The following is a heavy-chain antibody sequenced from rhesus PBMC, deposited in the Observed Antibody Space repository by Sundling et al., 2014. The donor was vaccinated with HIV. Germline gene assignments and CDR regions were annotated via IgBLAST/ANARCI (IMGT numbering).Heavy chain of an antibody. CDR1: GYTFTDYY. D-gene: IGHD2-2*01. V-gene: IGHV1S2*01. CDR3: ARVPQYCTSSTCSLNDVFDF. J-gene: IGHJ3*01. Sequence: QVQLVQSGAEVKKPGSSVRVSCKASGYTFTDYYMHWVRQAPRQGLEWMGWINPYNGNTKYAQKFQGRVTMTRDTSTSTAYMELSRLRSADTAVYYCARVPQYCTSSTCSLNDVFDFWGQGLRVTVSS. CDR2: INPYNGNT.